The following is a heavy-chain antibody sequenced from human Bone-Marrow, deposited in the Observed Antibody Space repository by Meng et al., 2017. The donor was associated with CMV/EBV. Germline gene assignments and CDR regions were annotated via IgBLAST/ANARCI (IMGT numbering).Heavy chain of an antibody. CDR1: GGSFSGYY. V-gene: IGHV4-34*01. CDR2: INHSGST. CDR3: ARGAGVVPAAKRGGGFDY. D-gene: IGHD2-2*01. J-gene: IGHJ4*02. Sequence: SETPSLTCAVYGGSFSGYYWSWIRQPPGKGLEWIGEINHSGSTNYNPSLKSRVTISVDTSKNQFSLKLSSVTAADTAVYYCARGAGVVPAAKRGGGFDYWGQGTLVTASS.